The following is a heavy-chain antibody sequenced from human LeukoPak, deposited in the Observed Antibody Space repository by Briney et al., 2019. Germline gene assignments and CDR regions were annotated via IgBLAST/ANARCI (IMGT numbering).Heavy chain of an antibody. D-gene: IGHD5-24*01. CDR2: INSDGSST. CDR1: GFTFGSYW. CDR3: ARVEMATILGIDY. J-gene: IGHJ4*02. V-gene: IGHV3-74*01. Sequence: GGSLRLSCAASGFTFGSYWMHWVRQAPGKGLVWVSRINSDGSSTSYADSVKGRFTISRDNAKNTLYLQMNSLRAEDTAVYYCARVEMATILGIDYWGQGTLVTVSS.